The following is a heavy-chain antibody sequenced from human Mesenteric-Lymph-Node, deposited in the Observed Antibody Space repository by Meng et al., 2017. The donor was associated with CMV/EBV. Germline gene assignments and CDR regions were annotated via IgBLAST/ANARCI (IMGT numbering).Heavy chain of an antibody. Sequence: SVSSDTFYWSWIRQPPGKGLEWIGYIYYSGSTKYNPSIKSRVTISVDTSKNQFSLKLSSVTTADTAVYYCARVVYNWNHLSITHFDYWGQGTLVTVSS. CDR2: IYYSGST. J-gene: IGHJ4*02. CDR1: SVSSDTFY. V-gene: IGHV4-61*01. D-gene: IGHD1-14*01. CDR3: ARVVYNWNHLSITHFDY.